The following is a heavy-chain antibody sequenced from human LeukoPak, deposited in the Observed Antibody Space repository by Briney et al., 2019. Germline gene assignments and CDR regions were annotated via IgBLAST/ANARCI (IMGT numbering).Heavy chain of an antibody. CDR1: GYTFTSYG. CDR2: ISAYNGNT. J-gene: IGHJ6*03. CDR3: ARSHLVPAVYCYMDV. Sequence: ASVKVSCKASGYTFTSYGISWVRQAPGQGLEWMGWISAYNGNTNYAQKLQGRVTMTTDTSTSTAYMELRSLRSDDTAVYYCARSHLVPAVYCYMDVWGKGTTVTVSS. V-gene: IGHV1-18*01. D-gene: IGHD2-2*01.